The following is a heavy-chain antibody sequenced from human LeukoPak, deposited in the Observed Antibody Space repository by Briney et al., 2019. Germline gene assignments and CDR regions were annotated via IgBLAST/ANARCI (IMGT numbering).Heavy chain of an antibody. CDR3: ARARDKYCSSTSCQRHAFDI. J-gene: IGHJ3*02. V-gene: IGHV4-39*06. CDR2: IYYSGST. Sequence: PSETLSLTCTVSGGSISSSSYYWGWIRQPPGKGLEWIGSIYYSGSTYYNPSLKSRVTISVDTSKNQFPLKLSSVTAADTAVYYCARARDKYCSSTSCQRHAFDIWGQGTMVTVSS. D-gene: IGHD2-2*01. CDR1: GGSISSSSYY.